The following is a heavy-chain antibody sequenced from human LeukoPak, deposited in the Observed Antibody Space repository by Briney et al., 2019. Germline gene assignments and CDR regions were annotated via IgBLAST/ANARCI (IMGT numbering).Heavy chain of an antibody. D-gene: IGHD3-16*01. Sequence: PSETLCLTRAVSMYSLSSGYAWGGIRQPPGKGLEGIGNIYHSGSTYYNPSLKRRDPDSVDTSQNHFSLNEETESAPNAGVLFCARETYASLDYWGQGTLVTVSS. CDR2: IYHSGST. CDR1: MYSLSSGYA. CDR3: ARETYASLDY. V-gene: IGHV4-38-2*02. J-gene: IGHJ4*02.